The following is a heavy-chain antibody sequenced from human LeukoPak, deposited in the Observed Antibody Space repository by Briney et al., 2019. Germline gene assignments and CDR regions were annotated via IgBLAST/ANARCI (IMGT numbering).Heavy chain of an antibody. CDR3: AREYCGRDCYSGVGY. D-gene: IGHD2-21*02. Sequence: GGSLRLSCAASGFIFINYAMHWVRQAPGRGLEWVAVISFDGSDTYYADSVRGRFTVSRDNSKNTLYLQMNSLRIEDTALYHCAREYCGRDCYSGVGYWGQGTLVTVSS. J-gene: IGHJ4*02. CDR2: ISFDGSDT. V-gene: IGHV3-30*04. CDR1: GFIFINYA.